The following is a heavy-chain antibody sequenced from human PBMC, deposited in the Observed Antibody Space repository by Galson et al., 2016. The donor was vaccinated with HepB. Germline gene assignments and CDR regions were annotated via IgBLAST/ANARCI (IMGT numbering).Heavy chain of an antibody. CDR1: GYTFTSYR. D-gene: IGHD1-14*01. Sequence: SVKVSCKASGYTFTSYRILWVRQAPGQGLEWMGWINVGNGITKYSEKVQGRVTITSDTSASTVHMELSSLISGDTAVYYCARDGEPLYDYGMDVWGQGTTVIVSS. V-gene: IGHV1-3*01. J-gene: IGHJ6*02. CDR2: INVGNGIT. CDR3: ARDGEPLYDYGMDV.